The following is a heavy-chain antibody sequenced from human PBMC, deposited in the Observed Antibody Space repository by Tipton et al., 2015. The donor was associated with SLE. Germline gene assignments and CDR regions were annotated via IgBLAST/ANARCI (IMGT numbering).Heavy chain of an antibody. CDR3: AKGGMAVAGYFDP. CDR2: IYTGGRT. V-gene: IGHV3-53*01. D-gene: IGHD6-19*01. CDR1: GFTVSSNY. J-gene: IGHJ5*02. Sequence: SLRLSCAASGFTVSSNYMSWVRQAPGKGLEWVSGIYTGGRTYYADSVKGRFTISRDNSKNTLYLQMNSLRAEDTALYYCAKGGMAVAGYFDPWGQGTLVTVSS.